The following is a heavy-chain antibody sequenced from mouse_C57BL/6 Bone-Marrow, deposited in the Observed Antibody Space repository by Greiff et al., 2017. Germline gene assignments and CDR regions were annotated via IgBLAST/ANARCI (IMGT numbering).Heavy chain of an antibody. V-gene: IGHV1-81*01. CDR1: GYTFTSYG. D-gene: IGHD1-1*01. CDR2: IYPRSGNT. Sequence: QVQLQQSGAELARPGASVKLSCKASGYTFTSYGISWVKQRTGQGLEWIGEIYPRSGNTYYNEKFKGKDTLTADKSSSTAYMELRSLTSEDSAVYFCARGTTVVATGEAWFAYWGQGTLVTVSA. J-gene: IGHJ3*01. CDR3: ARGTTVVATGEAWFAY.